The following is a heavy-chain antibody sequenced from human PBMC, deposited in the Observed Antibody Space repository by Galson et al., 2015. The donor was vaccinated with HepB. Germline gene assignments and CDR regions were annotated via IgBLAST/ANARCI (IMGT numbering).Heavy chain of an antibody. CDR3: ARAAGEMPTNKEGDLYYGMDV. D-gene: IGHD5-24*01. CDR2: IIPMFATA. Sequence: SVKVSCKASGASISNYAISWVRQAPGHRLGWMGGIIPMFATANYAQKFQGRVTITADKSTSTAYMELRSLRSGDTAVYYCARAAGEMPTNKEGDLYYGMDVWGQGTTVTVSS. V-gene: IGHV1-69*06. CDR1: GASISNYA. J-gene: IGHJ6*02.